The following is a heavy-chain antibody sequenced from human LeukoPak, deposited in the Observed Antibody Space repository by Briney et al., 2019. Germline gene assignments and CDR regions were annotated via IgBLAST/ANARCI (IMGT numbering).Heavy chain of an antibody. D-gene: IGHD1-1*01. Sequence: GGSLRLSCAASGFSFSSYVMSWVRQAPGKGLEWVSGISPTGHSTYYTDSVKGRFTISGDNFKNTLYLQMNSLRAEDTAVYYCAKSFGTDEWGQGTLVTVSS. CDR2: ISPTGHST. V-gene: IGHV3-23*01. CDR3: AKSFGTDE. J-gene: IGHJ4*02. CDR1: GFSFSSYV.